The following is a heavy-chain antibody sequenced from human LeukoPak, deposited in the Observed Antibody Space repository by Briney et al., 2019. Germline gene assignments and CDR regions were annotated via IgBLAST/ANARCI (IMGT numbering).Heavy chain of an antibody. CDR2: IYSDGVT. J-gene: IGHJ5*02. V-gene: IGHV3-66*02. Sequence: GGSLRLSCAASGFIVNSYAMSGVRQAPGKGLAWVSLIYSDGVTQYADSVKSRFTISRDNSKNTLYLQMNSLRDEDTAVYFCARDRAEGKTWVEFDPWGQGTLVTVSS. CDR1: GFIVNSYA. CDR3: ARDRAEGKTWVEFDP.